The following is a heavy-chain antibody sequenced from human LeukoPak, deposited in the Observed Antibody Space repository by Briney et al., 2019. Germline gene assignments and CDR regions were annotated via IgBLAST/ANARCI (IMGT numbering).Heavy chain of an antibody. Sequence: SETLSLTCAVYGGSFSGYYWSWIRQPPGKGLEWIGEINHSGSTNYNPSLKSRVTMSVDTSKNQFSLKLSSVTAADTAVYYCTRDRRDGYNYVDIWGQGTLVTVSS. V-gene: IGHV4-34*01. J-gene: IGHJ4*02. CDR2: INHSGST. CDR3: TRDRRDGYNYVDI. CDR1: GGSFSGYY. D-gene: IGHD5-24*01.